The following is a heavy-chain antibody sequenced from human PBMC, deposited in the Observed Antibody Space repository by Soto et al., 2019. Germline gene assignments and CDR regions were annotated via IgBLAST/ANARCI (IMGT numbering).Heavy chain of an antibody. Sequence: GASVKVSCKASGFSLENSAIQWVRQARGHRLEWIGWIVVGTGSTNYAQKFQERVSITRDMSTNTAFMELSSLISDDTAVYFCAAYSRPTDHHNLVDPWGQGTLVTVSS. CDR1: GFSLENSA. D-gene: IGHD1-1*01. V-gene: IGHV1-58*02. J-gene: IGHJ5*02. CDR2: IVVGTGST. CDR3: AAYSRPTDHHNLVDP.